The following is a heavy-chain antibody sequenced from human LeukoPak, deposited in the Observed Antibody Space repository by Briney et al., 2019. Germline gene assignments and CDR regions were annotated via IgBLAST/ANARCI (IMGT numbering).Heavy chain of an antibody. CDR3: AKGDIVVVRAAHTFDY. CDR1: GFTFSSYA. Sequence: PGGSLRLSCAASGFTFSSYAMSWVRQAPGKGLEWVSAISGSGGSTYYADSVKGRFTISRDNSRNTLYQQMNSLRAEDTAVYYCAKGDIVVVRAAHTFDYWGQGTLVTVSS. V-gene: IGHV3-23*01. D-gene: IGHD2-2*01. CDR2: ISGSGGST. J-gene: IGHJ4*02.